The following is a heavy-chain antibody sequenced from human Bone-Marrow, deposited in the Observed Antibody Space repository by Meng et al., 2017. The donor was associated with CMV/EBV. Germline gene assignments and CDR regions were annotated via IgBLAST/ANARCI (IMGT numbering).Heavy chain of an antibody. CDR1: GFTFTDYG. CDR3: ARDHIRLGWYGAYGLDV. Sequence: ASVKVSCKASGFTFTDYGISWVRQAPGQGLEWMGWISTYNGDTNYAQRLQGRVTMTTDTSTRIAYMELRNLRSDDTAVYYCARDHIRLGWYGAYGLDVWGQGTMVTVSS. J-gene: IGHJ6*02. V-gene: IGHV1-18*01. CDR2: ISTYNGDT. D-gene: IGHD3-10*01.